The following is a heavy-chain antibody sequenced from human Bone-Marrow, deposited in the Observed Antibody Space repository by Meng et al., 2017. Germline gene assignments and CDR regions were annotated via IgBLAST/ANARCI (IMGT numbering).Heavy chain of an antibody. V-gene: IGHV1-18*01. CDR1: GYTFTNYG. CDR2: ISAYNGNT. CDR3: ARVEVGITSGDY. D-gene: IGHD1-26*01. J-gene: IGHJ4*02. Sequence: QAQWVQVGGEVKKPGASVKVSCKASGYTFTNYGITWVRQAPGQGLEWMGWISAYNGNTNYAQTLQGRLTMTTDTSTSTAYMELRSLRSDDTAVYYCARVEVGITSGDYWGQGTLVTVSS.